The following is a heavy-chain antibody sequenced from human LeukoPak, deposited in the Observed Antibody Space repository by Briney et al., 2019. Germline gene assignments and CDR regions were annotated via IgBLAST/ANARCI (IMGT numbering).Heavy chain of an antibody. CDR3: AKLRRGEWRGRIDS. Sequence: PGGSLRLSCATSGFLFGSYGMHWVRQAPGKGLEWVAFIRYEGDIAHYADSAEGRFIISRDNSMNTLYLQMNSLRVEDTSVYYCAKLRRGEWRGRIDSWGQGTLVTVSS. J-gene: IGHJ4*02. V-gene: IGHV3-30*02. CDR1: GFLFGSYG. D-gene: IGHD3-16*01. CDR2: IRYEGDIA.